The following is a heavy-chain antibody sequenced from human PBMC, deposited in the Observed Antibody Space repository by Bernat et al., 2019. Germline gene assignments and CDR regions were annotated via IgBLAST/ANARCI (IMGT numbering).Heavy chain of an antibody. CDR2: ASYDGRNK. Sequence: VQLVESGGGVVQPGRSLRLSCVASGFTFSDYSLHCVRQAPGKGLEWVAVASYDGRNKYYADSVQARFIISRDDYENTLYLQMDSLKAEDTAVYYCVRDGAASYYYHGMDVWGRGTTVTVSS. CDR1: GFTFSDYS. V-gene: IGHV3-30*04. CDR3: VRDGAASYYYHGMDV. D-gene: IGHD6-25*01. J-gene: IGHJ6*02.